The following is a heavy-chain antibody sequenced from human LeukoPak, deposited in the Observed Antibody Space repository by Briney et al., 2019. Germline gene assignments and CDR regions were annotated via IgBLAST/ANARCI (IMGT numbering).Heavy chain of an antibody. Sequence: PSETLSLTCTVSGGSISSYYWSWIRQPPGKGLEWIGYIYYSGSTNYNPSLKSRVTISVDTSKNQFSLKLSSVTAADTAVYYCARDYGDYGEYFQHWGQGTLVTVSS. D-gene: IGHD4-17*01. CDR2: IYYSGST. V-gene: IGHV4-59*01. CDR1: GGSISSYY. J-gene: IGHJ1*01. CDR3: ARDYGDYGEYFQH.